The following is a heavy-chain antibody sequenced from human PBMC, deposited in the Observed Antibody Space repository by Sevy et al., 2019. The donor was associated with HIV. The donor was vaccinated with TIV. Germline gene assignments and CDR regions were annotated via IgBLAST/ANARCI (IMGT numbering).Heavy chain of an antibody. CDR3: AREFGSGSYLHYYYYYDMDV. Sequence: ASVKVSCKASGYTFTSYGISWVRQAPGQGLEWMGWISAYNGNTNYAQKLQGRVTMTTDTSTSTAYMELRSLRSDDTAVYYCAREFGSGSYLHYYYYYDMDVWGQGTTVTVSS. D-gene: IGHD3-10*01. CDR1: GYTFTSYG. CDR2: ISAYNGNT. J-gene: IGHJ6*02. V-gene: IGHV1-18*01.